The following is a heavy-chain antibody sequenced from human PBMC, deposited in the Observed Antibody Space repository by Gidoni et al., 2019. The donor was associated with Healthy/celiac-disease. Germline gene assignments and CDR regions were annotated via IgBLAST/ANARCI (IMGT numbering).Heavy chain of an antibody. V-gene: IGHV3-30*18. CDR1: GFTFSSYG. Sequence: QVQLCVSVGGVVQPGRYLRLSCAAYGFTFSSYGMHWVRQAPGKGLDWVAVISDDGSNKYYSDAVKGRFTISRDNSKNTLYLQMNSLRAEDTAVYYCAKPLYSNYFSYWGQGTLVTVSS. CDR2: ISDDGSNK. D-gene: IGHD4-4*01. J-gene: IGHJ4*02. CDR3: AKPLYSNYFSY.